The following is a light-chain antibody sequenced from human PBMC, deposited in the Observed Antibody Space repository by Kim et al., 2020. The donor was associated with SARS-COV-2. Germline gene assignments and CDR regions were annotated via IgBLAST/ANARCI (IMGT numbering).Light chain of an antibody. Sequence: LSPGERATLSCRASQSVSSYLAWYQQKPGQAPRLLIYDASNRATGIPARFSGSGSGTDFTLTISSLEPEDFAVYYCQQHSNWLPYSFGQGTKLEI. CDR3: QQHSNWLPYS. CDR1: QSVSSY. V-gene: IGKV3-11*01. J-gene: IGKJ2*03. CDR2: DAS.